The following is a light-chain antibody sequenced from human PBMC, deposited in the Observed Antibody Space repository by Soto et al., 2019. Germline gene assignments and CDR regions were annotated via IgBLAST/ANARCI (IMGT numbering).Light chain of an antibody. CDR3: QQYTDWPALT. CDR1: QSVSSN. Sequence: DTVMTQSPATLSVSPGESATLSCRASQSVSSNVAWYQQKPGQAPRLLIYAASTRATGISTRFRGSGSGTDFTLTINSLQSEDFAVYYCQQYTDWPALTFGGGTKVE. J-gene: IGKJ4*01. V-gene: IGKV3-15*01. CDR2: AAS.